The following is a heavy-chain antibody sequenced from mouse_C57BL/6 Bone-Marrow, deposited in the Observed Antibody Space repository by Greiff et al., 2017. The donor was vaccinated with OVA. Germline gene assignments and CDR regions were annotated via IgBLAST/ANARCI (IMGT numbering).Heavy chain of an antibody. CDR3: ARRMGFFDY. J-gene: IGHJ2*01. D-gene: IGHD2-3*01. V-gene: IGHV1-81*01. CDR2: IYPRSGNT. Sequence: QVQLQQSGAELARPGASVKLSCKASGYTFTSYGISWVKQRTGQGLEWIGEIYPRSGNTYYNEKFKGKATLTADKSSSTAYMELRSLTSEDSAVYFCARRMGFFDYGGQGTTLTVSA. CDR1: GYTFTSYG.